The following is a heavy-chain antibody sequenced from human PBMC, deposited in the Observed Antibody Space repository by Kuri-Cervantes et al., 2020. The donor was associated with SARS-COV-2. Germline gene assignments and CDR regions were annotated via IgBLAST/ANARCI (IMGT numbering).Heavy chain of an antibody. CDR2: IKQDESER. CDR1: GFTFSKYR. V-gene: IGHV3-7*04. J-gene: IGHJ4*02. CDR3: ARGYDFWNGYYDY. D-gene: IGHD3/OR15-3a*01. Sequence: GGSLRLSCAASGFTFSKYRMSWVRQAPGKGLEWVASIKQDESERYHVDSVKVRFIISRENAKKSLLLQMNILRPEDTAVYYCARGYDFWNGYYDYWGQGTLVTVSS.